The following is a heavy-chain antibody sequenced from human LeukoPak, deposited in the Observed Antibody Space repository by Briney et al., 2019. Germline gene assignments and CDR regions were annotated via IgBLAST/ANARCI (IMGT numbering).Heavy chain of an antibody. CDR3: ARDPLVYCSGGSCYTRKTTGWFDP. CDR1: GYTFTSYG. CDR2: ISAYNGNR. D-gene: IGHD2-15*01. V-gene: IGHV1-18*01. Sequence: GASVKVSCKGSGYTFTSYGISWVRQAPGQGLEWMGCISAYNGNRNYAQKLHDRVTMTTDPSTSTAHNELRSLRSDDTAVYYCARDPLVYCSGGSCYTRKTTGWFDPGGQGTLVTVSS. J-gene: IGHJ5*02.